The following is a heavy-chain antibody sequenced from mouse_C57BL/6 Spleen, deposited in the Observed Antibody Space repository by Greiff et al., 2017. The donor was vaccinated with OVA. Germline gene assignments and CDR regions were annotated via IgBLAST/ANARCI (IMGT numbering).Heavy chain of an antibody. CDR3: ASDWNYGSSPFAD. J-gene: IGHJ3*01. Sequence: VQLQQSGAELVKPGASVKISCKASGYAFSSYWMHWVKQRPGKGLEWIGQFYPGDGDTNYNGKFKGKATLPADKSASTAYMQLRSLTSEDSAVYFCASDWNYGSSPFADWGQGTLVTVSA. V-gene: IGHV1-80*01. CDR2: FYPGDGDT. D-gene: IGHD1-1*01. CDR1: GYAFSSYW.